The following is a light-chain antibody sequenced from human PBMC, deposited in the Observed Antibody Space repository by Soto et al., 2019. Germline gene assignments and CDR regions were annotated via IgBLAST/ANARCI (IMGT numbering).Light chain of an antibody. CDR3: LLYLGGGIWV. J-gene: IGLJ3*02. V-gene: IGLV8-61*01. CDR1: SGPVFTSSY. CDR2: NTN. Sequence: QTVVTQEPSFAVSPGGTVTLTCGLSSGPVFTSSYPNWYQQTPGQAPRTLIFNTNTRSSGVPDRFSGSIIGDKAALTITGAKADDDSYYYCLLYLGGGIWVFGGGTKRTVL.